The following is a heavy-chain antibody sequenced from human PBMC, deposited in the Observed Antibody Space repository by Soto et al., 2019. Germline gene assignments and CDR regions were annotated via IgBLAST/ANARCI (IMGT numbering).Heavy chain of an antibody. CDR1: GGSIRSDFYY. CDR2: IDNSGNT. D-gene: IGHD3-16*01. J-gene: IGHJ6*03. V-gene: IGHV4-39*01. Sequence: QLQLQESGPGLVKPSETLSLTCTFSGGSIRSDFYYWGWIRQTPGEGLEWIGSIDNSGNTYYTPSLSSRVTISGDAAKKPFSLNLSAVTAADTAIYYCARCGGGERLHIDVWGKGTTVIVSS. CDR3: ARCGGGERLHIDV.